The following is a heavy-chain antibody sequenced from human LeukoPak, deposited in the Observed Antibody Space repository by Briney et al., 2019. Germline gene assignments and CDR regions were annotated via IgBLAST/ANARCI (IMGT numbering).Heavy chain of an antibody. CDR2: INPSGGST. J-gene: IGHJ4*02. D-gene: IGHD1-1*01. CDR3: ARVLGGVSVQLERRGPYYFDY. Sequence: ASVKVSCKASGYTFTGYYMHWVRQAPGQGLGWMGIINPSGGSTSYAQKFQGRVTMTRDPSMSTLYMELSSLTSDDTAVYYCARVLGGVSVQLERRGPYYFDYWGQGTLVTVSS. V-gene: IGHV1-46*01. CDR1: GYTFTGYY.